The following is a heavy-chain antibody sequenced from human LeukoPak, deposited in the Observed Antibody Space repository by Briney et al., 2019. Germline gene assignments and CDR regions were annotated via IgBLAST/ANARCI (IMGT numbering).Heavy chain of an antibody. CDR3: ARDTVVVITTGSRHEYFQH. CDR1: GYTFTSYY. V-gene: IGHV1-46*01. Sequence: ASVKVSCTASGYTFTSYYMHWVRQAPGQGLEWMGIINPSGGSTSYAQKFQGRVTMTRDTSTSTVYMELSSLRSEDTAVYYCARDTVVVITTGSRHEYFQHWGQGTLVTVSS. J-gene: IGHJ1*01. D-gene: IGHD3-22*01. CDR2: INPSGGST.